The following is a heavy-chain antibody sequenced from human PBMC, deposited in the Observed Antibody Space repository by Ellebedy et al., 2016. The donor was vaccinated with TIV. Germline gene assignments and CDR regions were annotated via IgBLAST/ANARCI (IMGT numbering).Heavy chain of an antibody. CDR3: ARDGGSYSDFDY. J-gene: IGHJ4*02. Sequence: AASVKVSCKASGFSFTGYYIHWVRQAPGQGLEWMGWITTNSGRTKYAQNFQGWITITRDTSISTAYMELSRLRSDDTAVYYCARDGGSYSDFDYWGQGTLVTVSS. CDR1: GFSFTGYY. D-gene: IGHD1-26*01. V-gene: IGHV1-2*04. CDR2: ITTNSGRT.